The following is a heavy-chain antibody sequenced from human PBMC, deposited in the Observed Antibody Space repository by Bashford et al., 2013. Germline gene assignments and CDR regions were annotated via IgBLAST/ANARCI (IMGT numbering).Heavy chain of an antibody. CDR1: GYSFTSYW. CDR3: ARLKDYDFWSGTTYYYYGMDV. D-gene: IGHD3-3*01. J-gene: IGHJ6*02. V-gene: IGHV5-10-1*01. Sequence: GESLKISCKGSGYSFTSYWISWVRQMPGKGLEWMGRIDPSDSYTNYSPSFQGHVTISADKSISTAYLQWSSLKASDTAMYYCARLKDYDFWSGTTYYYYGMDVWGQGTTVTVSS. CDR2: IDPSDSYT.